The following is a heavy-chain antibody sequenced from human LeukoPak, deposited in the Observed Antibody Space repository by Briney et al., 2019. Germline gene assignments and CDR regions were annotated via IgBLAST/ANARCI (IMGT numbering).Heavy chain of an antibody. J-gene: IGHJ4*02. Sequence: GASVKVSCKASGYTFTSYDINWVRQATGQGLEWMGWMNPNSGNTGYAQKFQGRVTMTRNTSISTAYMELSSLRSEDTAVYYCARGRWELLWFGDDYWGQGTLVTVSS. D-gene: IGHD3-10*01. V-gene: IGHV1-8*01. CDR3: ARGRWELLWFGDDY. CDR1: GYTFTSYD. CDR2: MNPNSGNT.